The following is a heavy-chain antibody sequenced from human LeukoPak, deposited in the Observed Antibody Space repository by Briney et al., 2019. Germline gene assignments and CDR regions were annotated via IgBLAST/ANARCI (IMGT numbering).Heavy chain of an antibody. CDR2: IYHSGST. CDR3: ARMGVAGTGNWFDP. V-gene: IGHV4-30-2*02. Sequence: SETLSLTCAVSGGSISSGGYSWSWIRQPPGKGLEWIGYIYHSGSTYYNPSLKSRVTISVDTSKNQFSLKLSSVTAADTAVYYCARMGVAGTGNWFDPWGQGTLVTVSS. CDR1: GGSISSGGYS. J-gene: IGHJ5*02. D-gene: IGHD6-19*01.